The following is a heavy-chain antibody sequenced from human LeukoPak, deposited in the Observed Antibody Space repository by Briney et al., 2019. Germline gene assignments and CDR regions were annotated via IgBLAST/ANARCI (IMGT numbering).Heavy chain of an antibody. CDR2: MHPGGTT. Sequence: SETLSLTCTVSGDSVSNYYWSWIRQSPGKGLEWIAFMHPGGTTKYSPTLMSRVAMSVDTSNNQFSLTLTSLTAADTAVYYCARYGVVIASTFYYMDVWGKGTAVTVS. D-gene: IGHD2-15*01. CDR1: GDSVSNYY. J-gene: IGHJ6*03. V-gene: IGHV4-59*02. CDR3: ARYGVVIASTFYYMDV.